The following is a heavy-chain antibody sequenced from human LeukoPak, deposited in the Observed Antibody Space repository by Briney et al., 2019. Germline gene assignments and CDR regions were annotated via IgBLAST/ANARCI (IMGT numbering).Heavy chain of an antibody. D-gene: IGHD5-18*01. V-gene: IGHV5-10-1*01. J-gene: IGHJ4*02. CDR3: ARQVLRGYSYGDDLDY. CDR1: GYSFTSYW. CDR2: IDPSDSYT. Sequence: GESLKISCKGSGYSFTSYWISWVRQMPGKGVEWMGRIDPSDSYTNYSPSFQGHVTISADKSISTAYLQWSSLKASDTAMYYCARQVLRGYSYGDDLDYWGQGTLVTVSS.